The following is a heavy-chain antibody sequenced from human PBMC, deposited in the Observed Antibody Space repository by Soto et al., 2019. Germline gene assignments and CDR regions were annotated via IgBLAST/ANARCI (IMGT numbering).Heavy chain of an antibody. J-gene: IGHJ5*01. D-gene: IGHD3-10*01. CDR3: ARQGTRGGLIWLGDPMDNCXD. CDR2: IYYSGST. CDR1: GGSISSSSYY. V-gene: IGHV4-39*01. Sequence: SETLSLTCTVSGGSISSSSYYWGWIRQPPGKGLEWIGSIYYSGSTYYNPSLKSRVTISVDTSKNQFSLKLSSVTAADTAVYYCARQGTRGGLIWLGDPMDNCXD.